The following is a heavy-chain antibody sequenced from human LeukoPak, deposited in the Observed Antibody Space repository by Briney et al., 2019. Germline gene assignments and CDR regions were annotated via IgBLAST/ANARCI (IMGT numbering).Heavy chain of an antibody. CDR1: GYTFTGYY. CDR2: INPNSGGT. V-gene: IGHV1-2*02. J-gene: IGHJ4*02. Sequence: RASVTVSFKASGYTFTGYYMHWVRQAPGQGLEWMGWINPNSGGTNYAQKFQGRVTMTRDTSISTAYMELSRLRSDDTAVYYCARVDSSSSIDYWGQGTLVTVSS. D-gene: IGHD6-13*01. CDR3: ARVDSSSSIDY.